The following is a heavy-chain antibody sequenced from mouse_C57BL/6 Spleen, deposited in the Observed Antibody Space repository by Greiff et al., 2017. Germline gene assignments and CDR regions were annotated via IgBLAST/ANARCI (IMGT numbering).Heavy chain of an antibody. J-gene: IGHJ2*01. V-gene: IGHV1-52*01. CDR1: GYTFTSYW. CDR3: TREGDYDNYVDYFDY. Sequence: VQLQQPGAELVRPGSSVKLSCKASGYTFTSYWMHWVKQRPIQGLEWIGNIDPSDSETHYNQKFKDKATLTVDKSSSTAYMQLSSLTSEASAVYNCTREGDYDNYVDYFDYWGQGTTLTVSS. D-gene: IGHD2-1*01. CDR2: IDPSDSET.